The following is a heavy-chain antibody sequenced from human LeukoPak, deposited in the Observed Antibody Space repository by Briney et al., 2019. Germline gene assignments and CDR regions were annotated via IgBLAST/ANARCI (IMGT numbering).Heavy chain of an antibody. J-gene: IGHJ4*02. V-gene: IGHV4-59*01. Sequence: ETLSLTCTVSGGSISSYYWSWFRQPPGKGLEWIGYIYYSGSTNYNPSLKSRVTISVKTSKNQFSLKLRSVTAADTAVYYCARVTGYTIEDYFDYWGQGTLVTVSS. CDR1: GGSISSYY. CDR3: ARVTGYTIEDYFDY. D-gene: IGHD3-9*01. CDR2: IYYSGST.